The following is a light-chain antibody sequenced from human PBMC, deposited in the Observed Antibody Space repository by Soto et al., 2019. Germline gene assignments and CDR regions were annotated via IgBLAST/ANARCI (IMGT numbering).Light chain of an antibody. J-gene: IGKJ1*01. CDR1: QSISDY. CDR2: KAS. V-gene: IGKV1-5*03. Sequence: DIPMTQSPSTLSASVGDRVTITCRASQSISDYLAWYQQKPGKAPKLLIYKASSLESGVPSRFSGSGSGTEFSLTISSLQPDDFATYYCQQFNGYPWTFGQGTKVEI. CDR3: QQFNGYPWT.